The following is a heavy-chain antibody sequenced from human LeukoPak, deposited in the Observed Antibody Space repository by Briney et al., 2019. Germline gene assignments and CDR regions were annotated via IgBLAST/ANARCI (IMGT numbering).Heavy chain of an antibody. D-gene: IGHD6-13*01. CDR3: ARDSSLRGYSSSWSDY. CDR2: IYSGGST. J-gene: IGHJ4*02. Sequence: GGSLRLSCAVSGFVFSDAWMSWVRQAPGKGLEWVSVIYSGGSTYYADSVKGRFTISRDNSKNTLYLQMNSLRAEDTAVYYCARDSSLRGYSSSWSDYWGQGILVTVSS. CDR1: GFVFSDAW. V-gene: IGHV3-53*01.